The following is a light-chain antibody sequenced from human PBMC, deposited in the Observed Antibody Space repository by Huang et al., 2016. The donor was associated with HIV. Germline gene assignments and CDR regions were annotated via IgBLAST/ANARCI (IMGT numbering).Light chain of an antibody. V-gene: IGKV3-15*01. CDR2: ATS. CDR3: QQYGSWPPWT. J-gene: IGKJ1*01. CDR1: QSISSN. Sequence: IVMTQFPATLAVSPGERATLSCRASQSISSNLVWYQQKPGQTPRLLIYATSARATGVPPRFSGSGSGTDFTLTISNLQSEDFAVYYCQQYGSWPPWTFGQGTKVEMK.